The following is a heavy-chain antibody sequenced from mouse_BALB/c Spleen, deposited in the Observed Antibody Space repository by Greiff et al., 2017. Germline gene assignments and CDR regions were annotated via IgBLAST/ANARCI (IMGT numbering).Heavy chain of an antibody. V-gene: IGHV1S127*01. CDR2: IDPSDSYT. J-gene: IGHJ2*01. CDR1: GYTFTSYW. CDR3: TLITTVVAPDY. Sequence: QVQLKQPGAELVKPGASVKMSCKASGYTFTSYWMHWVKQRPGQGLEWIGVIDPSDSYTSYNQKFKGKATLTVDTSSSTAYMQLSSLTSEDSAVYYCTLITTVVAPDYWGQGTTLTVSS. D-gene: IGHD1-1*01.